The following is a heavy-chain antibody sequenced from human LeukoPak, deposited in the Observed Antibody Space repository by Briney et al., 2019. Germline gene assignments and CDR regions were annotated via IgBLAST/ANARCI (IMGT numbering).Heavy chain of an antibody. CDR3: ARPYLGGYSYGPVLY. D-gene: IGHD5-18*01. CDR2: IKQDGSEK. V-gene: IGHV3-7*01. CDR1: GFTFSSYW. Sequence: GGSLRLSCAASGFTFSSYWMSWVHQAPGKGLEWVANIKQDGSEKYYVDSVKGRFTISRDNAKNSLYLQMNSLRAEDTAVYYCARPYLGGYSYGPVLYWGQGTLVTVSS. J-gene: IGHJ4*02.